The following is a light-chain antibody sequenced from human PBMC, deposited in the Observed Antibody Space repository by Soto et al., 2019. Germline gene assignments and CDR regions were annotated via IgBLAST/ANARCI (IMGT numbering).Light chain of an antibody. CDR3: LQSNSFPLT. CDR2: AAS. V-gene: IGKV1-12*01. Sequence: DIRGYQKTSCVSASVGDEVTISCRARQSVASWLAWYQQRPGKAPRLLIYAASRLQRGVPSRVSGRESGTDFTLTISSLQPEDSATYYCLQSNSFPLTFGGGTKVDIK. CDR1: QSVASW. J-gene: IGKJ4*01.